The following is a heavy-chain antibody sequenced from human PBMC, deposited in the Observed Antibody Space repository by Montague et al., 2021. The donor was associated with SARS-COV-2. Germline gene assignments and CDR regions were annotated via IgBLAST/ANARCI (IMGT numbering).Heavy chain of an antibody. J-gene: IGHJ4*02. CDR3: ARDPQYSKSWLHTIFEN. CDR1: GFTFTGHP. D-gene: IGHD6-13*01. CDR2: ISGSGGST. Sequence: SLRLSCAASGFTFTGHPMSWVRQAPGKGLEWASGISGSGGSTYYADSVKGRFTVSRDNSKNTAHLQMNSLRAEDTAVYYCARDPQYSKSWLHTIFENWGQGTLVTVSS. V-gene: IGHV3-23*01.